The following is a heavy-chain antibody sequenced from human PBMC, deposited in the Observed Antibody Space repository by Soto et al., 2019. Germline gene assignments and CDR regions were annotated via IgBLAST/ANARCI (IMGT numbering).Heavy chain of an antibody. CDR3: ARESGGATATLDYYYFYMDV. D-gene: IGHD5-12*01. V-gene: IGHV1-2*02. J-gene: IGHJ6*03. Sequence: ASVKVSCKASGYTFTSYSMHWVRQAPRQRLEWMGWINPDDGDTKYAQKFQGRVTVTRDTSIRTVYMELSSLRSDDTAVYYCARESGGATATLDYYYFYMDVWGKGTTVTVSS. CDR1: GYTFTSYS. CDR2: INPDDGDT.